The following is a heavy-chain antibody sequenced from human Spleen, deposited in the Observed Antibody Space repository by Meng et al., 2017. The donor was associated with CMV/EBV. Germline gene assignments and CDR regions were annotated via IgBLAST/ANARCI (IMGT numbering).Heavy chain of an antibody. Sequence: GESLKISCAASGFMFNNHYMAWVRQAPGKGLEWVANINEDGSDKYFADSVKGRFTISRDNTRNSLYLQISSLRVEDTAVYFCAREKGDDWGGHTLDLWGQGTLVTVSS. J-gene: IGHJ5*02. CDR1: GFMFNNHY. D-gene: IGHD2-21*01. V-gene: IGHV3-7*01. CDR3: AREKGDDWGGHTLDL. CDR2: INEDGSDK.